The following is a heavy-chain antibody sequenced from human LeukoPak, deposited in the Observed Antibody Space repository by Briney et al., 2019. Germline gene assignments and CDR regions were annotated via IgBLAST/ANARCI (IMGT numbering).Heavy chain of an antibody. CDR3: AKDQMTTVPFDY. V-gene: IGHV3-23*01. CDR1: GFTVSQHW. Sequence: TGGSLRLSCVASGFTVSQHWTTWVRQAPGKGLEWVSAISGSGGSTYYADSVKGRFTISRDNSKNTLYLQMNSLRAEDTAVYYCAKDQMTTVPFDYWGQGTLVTVSS. CDR2: ISGSGGST. D-gene: IGHD4-17*01. J-gene: IGHJ4*02.